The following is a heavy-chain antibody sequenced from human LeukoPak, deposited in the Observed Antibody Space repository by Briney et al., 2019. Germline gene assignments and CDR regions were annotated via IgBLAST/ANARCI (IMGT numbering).Heavy chain of an antibody. D-gene: IGHD2-15*01. V-gene: IGHV1-18*01. CDR2: ISAYNGNT. CDR3: ARLGYCSGGSCYSAFDY. J-gene: IGHJ4*02. Sequence: ASVKVSCKASGYTFTSYGISWVRQAPGQGLEWMGWISAYNGNTNYAQKLQGRVTMTTDTSTSTAYMELRSLRSDDTVVYYCARLGYCSGGSCYSAFDYWGQGTLVTVSS. CDR1: GYTFTSYG.